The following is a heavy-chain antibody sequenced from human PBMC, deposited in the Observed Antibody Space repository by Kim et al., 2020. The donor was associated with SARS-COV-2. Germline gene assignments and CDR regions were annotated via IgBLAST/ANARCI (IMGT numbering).Heavy chain of an antibody. D-gene: IGHD6-25*01. J-gene: IGHJ3*02. CDR2: IYYSGST. V-gene: IGHV4-39*01. CDR1: GGSISSSSYY. CDR3: ARPPGRPWDAFDI. Sequence: SETLSLTCTVSGGSISSSSYYWGWIRQPPGKGLEWIGSIYYSGSTYYNPSLKSRVTISVDTSKNQFSLKLSSVTAADTAVYYCARPPGRPWDAFDIWGQGTMVTVSS.